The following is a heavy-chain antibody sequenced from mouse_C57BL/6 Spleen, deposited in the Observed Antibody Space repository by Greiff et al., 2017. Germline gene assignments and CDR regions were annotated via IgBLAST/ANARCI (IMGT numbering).Heavy chain of an antibody. D-gene: IGHD2-10*02. CDR1: GFTFSDYY. V-gene: IGHV5-12*01. Sequence: DVLLVESGGGLVQPGGSLKLSCAASGFTFSDYYMYWVRQTPEKRLEWVAYISNGGGSTYYPDTVKGRFTISRDNAKNTLYLQMSRLKSEDTAMDYCSRRARYGNDLDVWGTGTTVTVSS. J-gene: IGHJ1*03. CDR2: ISNGGGST. CDR3: SRRARYGNDLDV.